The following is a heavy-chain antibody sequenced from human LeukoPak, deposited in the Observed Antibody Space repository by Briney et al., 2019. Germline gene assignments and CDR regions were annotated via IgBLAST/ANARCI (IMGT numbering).Heavy chain of an antibody. CDR2: FDPEDGET. Sequence: GASVKVSCKVSGYTLTELSMHWLRQAPGKGLEWMGGFDPEDGETIYAQKFQGRVTMTEDTSTDTAYMELSSLRSEDTAVYYCATGYYDSSGYSYDPWGQGTLVTVSS. CDR3: ATGYYDSSGYSYDP. CDR1: GYTLTELS. J-gene: IGHJ5*02. V-gene: IGHV1-24*01. D-gene: IGHD3-22*01.